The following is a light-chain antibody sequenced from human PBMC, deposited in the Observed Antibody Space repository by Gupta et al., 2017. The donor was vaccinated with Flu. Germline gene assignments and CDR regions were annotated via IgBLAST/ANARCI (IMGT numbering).Light chain of an antibody. Sequence: VTLGQPAAISCSASQRRVYTDGDTYLSWIQQRPGQPPRLLIYKSSKRGTGVPDRFSGSGAGTDFTLKISRVEAEDVGVYYCRQLNHVPNTFGQGTKMDIK. CDR3: RQLNHVPNT. V-gene: IGKV2-24*01. CDR1: QRRVYTDGDTY. J-gene: IGKJ2*01. CDR2: KSS.